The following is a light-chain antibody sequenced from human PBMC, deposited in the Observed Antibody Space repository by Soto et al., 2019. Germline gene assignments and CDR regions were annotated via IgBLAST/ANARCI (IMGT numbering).Light chain of an antibody. CDR2: GAS. Sequence: EIVFTQSPGTLSLSPGERATLSCRASQSVSSSYLAWYQQKPGQAPRLLIYGASSRETGIPDRFSGSGAGTDCTRKISRVEAEDVGVYYCKQALQTPPAFGQGTKVDIK. V-gene: IGKV3-20*01. CDR1: QSVSSSY. CDR3: KQALQTPPA. J-gene: IGKJ1*01.